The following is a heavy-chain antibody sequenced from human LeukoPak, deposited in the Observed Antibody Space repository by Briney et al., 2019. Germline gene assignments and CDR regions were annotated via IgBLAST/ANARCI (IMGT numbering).Heavy chain of an antibody. CDR2: ISGSGGST. Sequence: QTGGSLRLSCAASGFTFSSYAMSWVRQAPGKGLEGVSAISGSGGSTYYADSVKGRFTISRDNHKNPLYLQMNSLRAEDTAVYHCASSSWYMFFEYWGQGTLVTVSS. D-gene: IGHD6-13*01. V-gene: IGHV3-23*01. CDR3: ASSSWYMFFEY. CDR1: GFTFSSYA. J-gene: IGHJ4*02.